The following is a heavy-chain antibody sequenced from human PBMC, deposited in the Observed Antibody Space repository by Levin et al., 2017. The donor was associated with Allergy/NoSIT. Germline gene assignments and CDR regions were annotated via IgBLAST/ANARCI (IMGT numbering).Heavy chain of an antibody. V-gene: IGHV3-23*01. Sequence: GGSLRLSCVVSGFTFNSYAMTWVRQAPGKGLEWVSGISGNGDSTYYADTVKGRFTISRDNSKNTLYLQMNSLRAEDTAIYYCAKVEGGNRKTTYYYYGLDVWGQGTTVTVSS. J-gene: IGHJ6*02. D-gene: IGHD1-14*01. CDR2: ISGNGDST. CDR3: AKVEGGNRKTTYYYYGLDV. CDR1: GFTFNSYA.